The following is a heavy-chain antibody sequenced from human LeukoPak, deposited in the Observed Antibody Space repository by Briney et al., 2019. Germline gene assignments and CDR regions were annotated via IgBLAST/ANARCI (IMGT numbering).Heavy chain of an antibody. CDR2: ISNNGRNK. CDR3: ARDRNLDY. V-gene: IGHV3-30*04. Sequence: GGSLRLSCAASGFTFSTYAIHWVRQAPGKGLEWVAFISNNGRNKDYADSVKGRFTISRDNAENSLYLQMNSLRAEDTAVYYCARDRNLDYWGQGTLVTVSS. J-gene: IGHJ4*02. CDR1: GFTFSTYA. D-gene: IGHD1-14*01.